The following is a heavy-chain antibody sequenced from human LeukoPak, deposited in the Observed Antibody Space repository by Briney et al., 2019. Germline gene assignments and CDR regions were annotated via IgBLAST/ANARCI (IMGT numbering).Heavy chain of an antibody. CDR1: GFTFRSYD. D-gene: IGHD6-19*01. Sequence: GGSLRISCAASGFTFRSYDRHWVRQAPGTGLEWVAFIRFDGSNKYYADSVKGRFTISRDNSRNTLYLQMNSLRAEDTAVYYCAKVGGIAVATYYYMDVWGKGTTVTVSS. CDR2: IRFDGSNK. V-gene: IGHV3-30*02. J-gene: IGHJ6*03. CDR3: AKVGGIAVATYYYMDV.